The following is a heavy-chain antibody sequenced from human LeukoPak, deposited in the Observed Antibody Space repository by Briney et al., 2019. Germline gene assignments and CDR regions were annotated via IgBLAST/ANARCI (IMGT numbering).Heavy chain of an antibody. Sequence: SVKVSCKASGYTFTSYYMHWVRQAPGQGLEWMGIINPSGGSTSYAQKFQGRVSMTRDTSTSTVYMELSSLRSEDTAVYYCARELPPVGDSSGPNWFDPWGQGTLVTVSS. CDR1: GYTFTSYY. D-gene: IGHD3-22*01. V-gene: IGHV1-46*01. J-gene: IGHJ5*02. CDR2: INPSGGST. CDR3: ARELPPVGDSSGPNWFDP.